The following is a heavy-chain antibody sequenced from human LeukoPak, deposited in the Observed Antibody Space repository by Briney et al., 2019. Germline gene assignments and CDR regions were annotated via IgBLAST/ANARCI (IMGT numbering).Heavy chain of an antibody. CDR3: AKLRWDSSGHFDY. V-gene: IGHV1-3*01. CDR1: GYSFSTYT. CDR2: INAGNGNT. Sequence: ASVKVSCKASGYSFSTYTMNWVRQAPGQRLEWMRWINAGNGNTKYSQKFQGRVTITRDTSASTAYMEMRSLRSDDTAVYYCAKLRWDSSGHFDYWGQGTLVTVSS. D-gene: IGHD3-22*01. J-gene: IGHJ4*02.